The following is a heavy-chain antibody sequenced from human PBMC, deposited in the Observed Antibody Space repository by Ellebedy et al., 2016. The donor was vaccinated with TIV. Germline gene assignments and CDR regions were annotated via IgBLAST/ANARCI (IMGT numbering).Heavy chain of an antibody. CDR1: GVSISSSSYY. D-gene: IGHD6-13*01. Sequence: MPSETLSLTCTVSGVSISSSSYYWGWIRQPPGKGLEWIGNIFYSGSTYYNPSLKSRVTLAVDTSKNQFSLKLTSVTAADTAIYYCARLAAAAATFDYWGQGTLVTVSS. J-gene: IGHJ4*02. CDR3: ARLAAAAATFDY. V-gene: IGHV4-39*01. CDR2: IFYSGST.